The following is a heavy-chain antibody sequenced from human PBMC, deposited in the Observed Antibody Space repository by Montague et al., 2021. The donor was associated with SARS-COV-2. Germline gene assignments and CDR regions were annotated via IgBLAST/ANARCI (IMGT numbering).Heavy chain of an antibody. CDR2: INHSGST. CDR1: GGSFSGYY. Sequence: SETLSLTCAVYGGSFSGYYWSWIRQPPGKGLEWIGEINHSGSTNYNPSLKSRVTISVDTSKNQFSLKLSSVTAADTAVYYCARVRYGGSGTSLGMDVWGQGTTVTVSS. J-gene: IGHJ6*02. D-gene: IGHD3-10*01. V-gene: IGHV4-34*01. CDR3: ARVRYGGSGTSLGMDV.